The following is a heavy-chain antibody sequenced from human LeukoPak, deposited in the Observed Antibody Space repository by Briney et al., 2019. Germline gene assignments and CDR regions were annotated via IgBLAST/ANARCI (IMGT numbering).Heavy chain of an antibody. J-gene: IGHJ4*02. D-gene: IGHD1-26*01. CDR1: GFXFSSYA. CDR2: ISGSGGST. Sequence: PGGSLRLSCAASGFXFSSYAMSWVRQAPGKGPEWVSVISGSGGSTYYADSVKGRFTISRDNSKNTLYLQMNSLRAEDTAVYYCAKGGVIVGPTTDFDYWGQGTLVTVSS. CDR3: AKGGVIVGPTTDFDY. V-gene: IGHV3-23*01.